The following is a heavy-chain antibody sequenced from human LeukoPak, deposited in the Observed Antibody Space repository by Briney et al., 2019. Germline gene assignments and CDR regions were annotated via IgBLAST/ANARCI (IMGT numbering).Heavy chain of an antibody. V-gene: IGHV4-61*01. D-gene: IGHD3-10*01. CDR1: GGSVSSGISY. CDR3: ARDSGAVGYFDY. CDR2: ISDSGGS. J-gene: IGHJ4*02. Sequence: SETLSLTCTVSGGSVSSGISYWSWIRQPPGEGLEWIAYISDSGGSDYNPSLRGRVTISLDTSKNQFSLRLTSVTAADTAVYYCARDSGAVGYFDYWGQGTLVTVSS.